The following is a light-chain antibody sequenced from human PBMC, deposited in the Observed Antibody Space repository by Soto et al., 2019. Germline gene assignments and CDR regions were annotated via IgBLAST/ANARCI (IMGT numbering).Light chain of an antibody. J-gene: IGLJ3*02. V-gene: IGLV4-69*01. CDR2: LNXXXXX. Sequence: QSVLTQSPSASASLGASVKLTCTLSSGHSTYAIAWHQQQPEKGPRYLMKLNXXXXXXXXXXXXXXXSGSSSGAERYLTXXXXQSXXXXXYYCQTWGTGLWVFGGGTKLTVL. CDR1: SGHSTYA. CDR3: QTWGTGLWV.